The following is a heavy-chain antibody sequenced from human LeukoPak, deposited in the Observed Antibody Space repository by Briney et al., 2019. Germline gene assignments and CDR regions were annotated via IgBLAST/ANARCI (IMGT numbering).Heavy chain of an antibody. D-gene: IGHD3-10*01. CDR3: ARASLSRYYYYGMDV. J-gene: IGHJ6*02. V-gene: IGHV4-59*08. Sequence: PSETLSLTCTVSGGSISSYYWSWIRQPPGKGLEWIGYIYYSGSTNYNPSLKSRVTISVDTSKNQFSLKLSSVTAAVTAVYYCARASLSRYYYYGMDVWGQGTTVTVSS. CDR1: GGSISSYY. CDR2: IYYSGST.